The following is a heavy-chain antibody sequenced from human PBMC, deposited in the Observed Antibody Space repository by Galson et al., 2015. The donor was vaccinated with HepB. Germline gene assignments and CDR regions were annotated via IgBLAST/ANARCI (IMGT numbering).Heavy chain of an antibody. CDR3: ARAANTVTTVVVY. CDR2: ISYDGSNK. D-gene: IGHD4-17*01. CDR1: GFTFSSYA. J-gene: IGHJ4*02. V-gene: IGHV3-30*04. Sequence: SLRLSCAASGFTFSSYAMHWVRQAPGKGLEWVAVISYDGSNKYYADSVKGRFTISRDNSKNTLYLQMNSLRAEDTAVYYCARAANTVTTVVVYWGQGTLVTVSS.